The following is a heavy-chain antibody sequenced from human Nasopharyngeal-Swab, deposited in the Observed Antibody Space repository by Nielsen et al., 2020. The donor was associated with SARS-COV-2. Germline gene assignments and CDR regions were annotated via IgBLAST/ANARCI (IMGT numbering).Heavy chain of an antibody. J-gene: IGHJ6*02. CDR1: GGTFSSYA. D-gene: IGHD5-18*01. Sequence: SVKVSCKASGGTFSSYAISWVRQAPGHGLEWMGGIIPMFGTANYAQNFQSRVTITADKSTSTAYMDLSRLKSEDTAVYYCARGDTDYYYYGLDVWGQGTTVTVSS. CDR2: IIPMFGTA. CDR3: ARGDTDYYYYGLDV. V-gene: IGHV1-69*06.